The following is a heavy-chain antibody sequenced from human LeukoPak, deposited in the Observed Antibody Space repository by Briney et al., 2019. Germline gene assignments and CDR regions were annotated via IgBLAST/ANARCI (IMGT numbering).Heavy chain of an antibody. CDR1: GYTFTTYY. Sequence: GASVKVSCKAFGYTFTTYYIHWVRQAPGQGFEWMGVINPSSGNTDYAQKFQGRITMTRDTSSSTAYMELSRLRFDDTVVYYCARGPRITIFGVVMANDAFDIWGQGTMVTVSS. D-gene: IGHD3-3*01. J-gene: IGHJ3*02. CDR2: INPSSGNT. V-gene: IGHV1-2*05. CDR3: ARGPRITIFGVVMANDAFDI.